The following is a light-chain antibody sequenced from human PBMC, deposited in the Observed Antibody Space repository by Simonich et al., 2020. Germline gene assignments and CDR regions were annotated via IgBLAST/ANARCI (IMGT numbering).Light chain of an antibody. J-gene: IGLJ2*01. CDR1: SSDVGGYNY. V-gene: IGLV2-23*03. Sequence: QSALTQPASVSGSPGQSITISCTGTSSDVGGYNYVSWYQQPPGKAPKLMIYEGSKRPSGVSNRFSGSKSGNTASLTISGLQAEDEADYYCCSYAGSSTFVVFGGGTKLTVL. CDR3: CSYAGSSTFVV. CDR2: EGS.